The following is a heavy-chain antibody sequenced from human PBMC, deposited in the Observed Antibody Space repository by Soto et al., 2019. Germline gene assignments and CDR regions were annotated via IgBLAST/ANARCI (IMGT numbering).Heavy chain of an antibody. Sequence: GSVRLSCAASGFTFSSYAMSWVRQAPWKGLEWVSAISGSGGSTYYADSVKGRFTISRDNSKNTLYLQMNSLRAEDTAVYYCAKVLRLYYYDSSGYPVDYWGQGTLVTVSS. CDR1: GFTFSSYA. D-gene: IGHD3-22*01. V-gene: IGHV3-23*01. CDR3: AKVLRLYYYDSSGYPVDY. J-gene: IGHJ4*02. CDR2: ISGSGGST.